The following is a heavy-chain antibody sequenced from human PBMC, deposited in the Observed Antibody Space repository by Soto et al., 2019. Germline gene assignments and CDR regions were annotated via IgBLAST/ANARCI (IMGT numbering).Heavy chain of an antibody. V-gene: IGHV3-23*01. CDR2: VSRNGQGI. CDR3: AKDRDYPRDYFHY. J-gene: IGHJ4*02. Sequence: EVQLLESGGGLVQPGGSLRLSCAASGFTLGRYGMSWVRQAPGKGLEWVSAVSRNGQGIYYADAVRGRFTISRDFSKNTVFLHMDSLRAEDTAVYYCAKDRDYPRDYFHYWGQGTLVTVSS. D-gene: IGHD3-10*01. CDR1: GFTLGRYG.